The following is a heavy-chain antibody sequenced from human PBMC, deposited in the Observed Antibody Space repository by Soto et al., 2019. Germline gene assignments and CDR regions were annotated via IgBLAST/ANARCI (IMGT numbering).Heavy chain of an antibody. CDR1: GGTLSSFINYP. V-gene: IGHV1-69*06. Sequence: SVKVSCKASGGTLSSFINYPINWVRQAPGQGLEWMGGIVPNVGTVNYAQKFRGRVTITADKSTGTAYMELSSLRSEDTALYYCARRDTSGFLRYFDNWGQRTLVTVSS. J-gene: IGHJ4*02. D-gene: IGHD3-3*01. CDR2: IVPNVGTV. CDR3: ARRDTSGFLRYFDN.